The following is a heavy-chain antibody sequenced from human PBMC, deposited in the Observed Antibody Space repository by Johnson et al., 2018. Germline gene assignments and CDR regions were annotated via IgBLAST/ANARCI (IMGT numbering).Heavy chain of an antibody. Sequence: PSCAAAGFTFDDYAMHWVRQAPGKGLEWVSGISWNSGSIGYADSVKGRFTISRDNAKNSLYLQMNSLRAEDTGLYYFAKAPVGWLGEGAEYFQHWGQGTLVTVSS. J-gene: IGHJ1*01. CDR1: GFTFDDYA. V-gene: IGHV3-9*01. CDR2: ISWNSGSI. D-gene: IGHD3-3*01. CDR3: AKAPVGWLGEGAEYFQH.